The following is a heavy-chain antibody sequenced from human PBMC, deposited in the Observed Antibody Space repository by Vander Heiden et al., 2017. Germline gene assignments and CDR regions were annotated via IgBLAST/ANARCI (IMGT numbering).Heavy chain of an antibody. CDR2: ITYSGST. CDR1: GGSISGSGYY. CDR3: ATLTYYYDSSGYYYPIY. V-gene: IGHV4-39*01. Sequence: HLHLQESGPGLVNPSGTLPLTCIVSGGSISGSGYYWGGIRQAPGKGLEWIGSITYSGSTKYSPSLKSRVTISVDTSKNQFSLILSSVTAADTAVYYCATLTYYYDSSGYYYPIYWGQGALVTVSS. J-gene: IGHJ4*02. D-gene: IGHD3-22*01.